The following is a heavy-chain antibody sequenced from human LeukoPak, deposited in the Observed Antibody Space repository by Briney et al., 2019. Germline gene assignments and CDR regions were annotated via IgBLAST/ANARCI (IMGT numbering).Heavy chain of an antibody. V-gene: IGHV5-51*01. CDR3: ARHAISRRDLSWLDP. Sequence: GESLKISCQGSGYSFSNYWSAWLRQMPGKGLECMGIIYPGDSYTTYSPSFRGQVTISADKSITTAYLQWSSLKASDTAMYYCARHAISRRDLSWLDPWGQGALVTVSS. CDR1: GYSFSNYW. J-gene: IGHJ5*02. D-gene: IGHD6-13*01. CDR2: IYPGDSYT.